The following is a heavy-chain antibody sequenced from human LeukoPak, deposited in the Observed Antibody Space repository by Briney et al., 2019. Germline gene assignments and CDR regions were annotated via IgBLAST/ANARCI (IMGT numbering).Heavy chain of an antibody. CDR3: ARDLRIMDYYDSSGTPANYPSAHDAFDI. Sequence: PGGSLRLSCAASGFTFSSYAMHWVRQAPGKGLEWVAVISYDGSNKYYADSVKGRFTISRDNSKNTLYLQMNSLRAEDTAVYYCARDLRIMDYYDSSGTPANYPSAHDAFDIWGQGTMVTVSS. V-gene: IGHV3-30-3*01. D-gene: IGHD3-22*01. CDR1: GFTFSSYA. CDR2: ISYDGSNK. J-gene: IGHJ3*02.